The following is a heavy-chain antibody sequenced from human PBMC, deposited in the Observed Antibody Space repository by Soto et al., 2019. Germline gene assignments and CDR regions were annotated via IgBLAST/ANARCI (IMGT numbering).Heavy chain of an antibody. J-gene: IGHJ6*02. CDR3: ASGVIGSSSGGMDV. CDR1: GFTFSDYY. V-gene: IGHV3-11*01. CDR2: ISSGSTI. D-gene: IGHD6-13*01. Sequence: GGSLRLSCAASGFTFSDYYMSWIRQAPGKGLEWVSYISSGSTIYYADSVKGRFTISRDDAKNSLYLQMNSLRAEDTAVYYCASGVIGSSSGGMDVWGQGTTVTVSS.